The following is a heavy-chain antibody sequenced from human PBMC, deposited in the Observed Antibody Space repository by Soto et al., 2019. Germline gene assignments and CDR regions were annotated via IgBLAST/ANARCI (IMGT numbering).Heavy chain of an antibody. D-gene: IGHD3-9*01. CDR2: IYYSGST. Sequence: SETLSLTCTVSGGSISSYYWSWIRQPPGKGLEWIGYIYYSGSTNYNPSLKSRVTISVDTSKNQFSLKLSSVTAADTAVYYCAREYYDILTGTQFLDYWGQGTLVTVSS. J-gene: IGHJ4*02. CDR1: GGSISSYY. V-gene: IGHV4-59*01. CDR3: AREYYDILTGTQFLDY.